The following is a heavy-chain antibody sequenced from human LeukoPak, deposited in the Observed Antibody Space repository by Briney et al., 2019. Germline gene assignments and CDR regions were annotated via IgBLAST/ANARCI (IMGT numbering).Heavy chain of an antibody. V-gene: IGHV3-48*03. Sequence: GGSLRLSCAASEFTFSVYEMNWVRQAPGKGLEWVSYISSSGTAIYYADSVKGRFTISRDNAKNSLFLQMNSLRAEDTAAYYCARDMEPDAFDIWGQGTMVTVSS. CDR1: EFTFSVYE. J-gene: IGHJ3*02. D-gene: IGHD1-1*01. CDR3: ARDMEPDAFDI. CDR2: ISSSGTAI.